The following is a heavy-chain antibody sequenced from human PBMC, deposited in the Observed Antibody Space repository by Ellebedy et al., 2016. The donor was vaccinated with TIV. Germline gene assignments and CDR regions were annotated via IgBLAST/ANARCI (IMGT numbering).Heavy chain of an antibody. D-gene: IGHD2-2*01. CDR1: GGSISGSYTSYY. Sequence: SETLSLXXNVSGGSISGSYTSYYWGWIRQPPGKGLEWIGSIYDSGRTHYNPSLKSRVTISVDTSKNQFSLKPSSVTAADTAVYYCARYRSGIVVVPAHYGMDVWGQGTTVTVSS. CDR2: IYDSGRT. J-gene: IGHJ6*02. V-gene: IGHV4-39*01. CDR3: ARYRSGIVVVPAHYGMDV.